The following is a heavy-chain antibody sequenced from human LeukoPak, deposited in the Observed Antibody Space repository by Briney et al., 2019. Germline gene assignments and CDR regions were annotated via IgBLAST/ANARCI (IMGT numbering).Heavy chain of an antibody. CDR1: GGSISSSSYY. CDR2: IYYSGST. D-gene: IGHD5-18*01. CDR3: ARHSMDTAPY. Sequence: SETLSLTCTVSGGSISSSSYYWSWIRRPPGKGLEWIGSIYYSGSTYYNPSLKSRVTISVDTSKNQFSLKLSSVTAADTAVYYCARHSMDTAPYWGQGTLVTVSS. V-gene: IGHV4-39*01. J-gene: IGHJ4*02.